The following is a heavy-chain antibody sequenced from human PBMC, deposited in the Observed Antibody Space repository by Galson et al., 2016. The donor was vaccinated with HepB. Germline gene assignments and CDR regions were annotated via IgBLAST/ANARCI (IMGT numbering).Heavy chain of an antibody. CDR1: GGTFHDYG. D-gene: IGHD4-11*01. CDR2: TIPMFGTP. Sequence: SVKVSCKASGGTFHDYGITWVRQAPGQGLEWMGGTIPMFGTPNYAQKFQGRVTITADESTTTVYMELISLRAEDTAVYYCAKGTTGYYYYGMDVWGQGATVTVSS. CDR3: AKGTTGYYYYGMDV. J-gene: IGHJ6*02. V-gene: IGHV1-69*13.